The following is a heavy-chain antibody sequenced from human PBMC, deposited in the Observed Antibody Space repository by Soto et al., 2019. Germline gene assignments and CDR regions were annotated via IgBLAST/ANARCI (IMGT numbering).Heavy chain of an antibody. CDR3: AKAQGGSLWGSHFDY. D-gene: IGHD7-27*01. Sequence: GGSLRLSCAASGFTFSSYGMHWVRQAPGKGLEWVAVISYDGSNKYYADSVKGRFTISRDNSKNTLYLQMNSLRAEDTAVYYCAKAQGGSLWGSHFDYWGQGTLVTVSS. J-gene: IGHJ4*02. V-gene: IGHV3-30*18. CDR1: GFTFSSYG. CDR2: ISYDGSNK.